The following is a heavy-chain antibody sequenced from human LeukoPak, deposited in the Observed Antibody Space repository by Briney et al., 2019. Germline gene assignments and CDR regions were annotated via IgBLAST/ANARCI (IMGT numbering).Heavy chain of an antibody. J-gene: IGHJ4*02. CDR1: GFTFSRYA. CDR3: AKWVDIVVVPAAILDY. Sequence: GGALRLSCAASGFTFSRYAMSWVRQAPGKGLEGVSAISGSGGSTYYADSVKGRFTISRDNSKNTLYLQMNSLRAEDTAVYYCAKWVDIVVVPAAILDYWGQGTLVTVSS. D-gene: IGHD2-2*01. CDR2: ISGSGGST. V-gene: IGHV3-23*01.